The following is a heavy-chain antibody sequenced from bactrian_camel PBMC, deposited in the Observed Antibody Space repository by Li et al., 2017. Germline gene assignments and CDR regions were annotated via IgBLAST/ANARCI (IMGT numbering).Heavy chain of an antibody. CDR3: ATRTDCGWGSTASLLKVVYQI. V-gene: IGHV3S1*01. D-gene: IGHD3*01. J-gene: IGHJ4*01. CDR2: HYTGTATT. CDR1: LYIYSSYC. Sequence: HVQLVESGGESVQAGGSLRLTCEISLYIYSSYCMGWFRQAPGKERAAVAAHYTGTATTYVADSVKGRFSISEDNSKNTLYLQMNTLKPEDTALYYCATRTDCGWGSTASLLKVVYQIWGQGTQVTVS.